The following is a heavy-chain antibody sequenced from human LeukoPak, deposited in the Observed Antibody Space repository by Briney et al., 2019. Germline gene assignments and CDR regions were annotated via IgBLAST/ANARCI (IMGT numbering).Heavy chain of an antibody. D-gene: IGHD6-13*01. CDR1: GFTFDDYA. J-gene: IGHJ3*02. CDR2: ISWNSGSI. CDR3: AKDPTGYSSSWYGRDAFDI. V-gene: IGHV3-9*01. Sequence: PGGSLRLSCAASGFTFDDYAMHWVRQAPGKGLEWVSGISWNSGSIGYADSVKGRFTISRDNAKNSLYLQMNSLRAEDTALYYCAKDPTGYSSSWYGRDAFDIWGQGTMVTVSS.